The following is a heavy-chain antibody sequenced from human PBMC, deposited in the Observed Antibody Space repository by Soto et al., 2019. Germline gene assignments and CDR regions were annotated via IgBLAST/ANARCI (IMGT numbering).Heavy chain of an antibody. CDR3: ARHSQDGPALLYFDY. Sequence: SETLSLTCTVSGGSISSYYWSWIRQPPGKGLEWIGYIYYSGSTNYNPSLKSRVTISVDTSKNQFSLKLSSVTAADTAVYYCARHSQDGPALLYFDYWGQGTLVTVSS. CDR1: GGSISSYY. D-gene: IGHD2-21*01. CDR2: IYYSGST. V-gene: IGHV4-59*08. J-gene: IGHJ4*02.